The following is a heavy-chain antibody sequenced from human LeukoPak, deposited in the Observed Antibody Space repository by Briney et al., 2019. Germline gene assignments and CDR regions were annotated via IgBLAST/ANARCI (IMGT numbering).Heavy chain of an antibody. Sequence: GGSLRLSCAASGCTFSSYSMNWVRQAPGKGLEWVSYISSSSSTIYYANSVKGRVTISRDNAKNSLYLQMNSLRAEDTAVYYCARSSSPHYYNMEVWGKNTTLTVSS. CDR1: GCTFSSYS. D-gene: IGHD6-6*01. CDR2: ISSSSSTI. CDR3: ARSSSPHYYNMEV. V-gene: IGHV3-48*01. J-gene: IGHJ6*03.